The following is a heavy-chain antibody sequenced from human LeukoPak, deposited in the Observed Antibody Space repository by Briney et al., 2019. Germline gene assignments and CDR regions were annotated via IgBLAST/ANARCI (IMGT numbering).Heavy chain of an antibody. Sequence: SETLSLTCTVSDDSISDYYRGWVRQPPGKGLEWIGYFHNSGTSTYNPSLKSRVTISADTSKNQFSLKLNSLTTADTAVYYCTRGAGWLIDYWGQGTLVTVSS. CDR1: DDSISDYY. J-gene: IGHJ4*02. V-gene: IGHV4-59*01. D-gene: IGHD3-16*01. CDR2: FHNSGTS. CDR3: TRGAGWLIDY.